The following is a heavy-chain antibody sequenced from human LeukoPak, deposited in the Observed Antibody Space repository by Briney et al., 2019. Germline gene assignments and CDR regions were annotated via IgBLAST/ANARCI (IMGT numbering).Heavy chain of an antibody. V-gene: IGHV1-18*04. CDR1: GYTFTSYG. CDR2: ISAYNGNA. D-gene: IGHD3-9*01. J-gene: IGHJ4*02. CDR3: ARAGDISTGYYKVFDH. Sequence: GASVKVPCKASGYTFTSYGITWVRQAPGQGLEWMGWISAYNGNANYALKLQGRVTMTTDTSTSTAYMELRSLRSDDTAVYYCARAGDISTGYYKVFDHWGQGTLVTVSS.